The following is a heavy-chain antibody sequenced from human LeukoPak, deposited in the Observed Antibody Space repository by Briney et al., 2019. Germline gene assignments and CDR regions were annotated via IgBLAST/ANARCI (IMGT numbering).Heavy chain of an antibody. CDR1: GYTLTELS. CDR2: FDPEDGET. CDR3: ATGPGGSGSISLYYFDY. Sequence: ASVKVSCKVSGYTLTELSMHWVRQAPGKGLEWMGGFDPEDGETIYAQKFQGRVTMTEDTSTDTAYMELSSLRSEDTAVYYCATGPGGSGSISLYYFDYWGQGTLVTVSS. J-gene: IGHJ4*02. D-gene: IGHD3-10*01. V-gene: IGHV1-24*01.